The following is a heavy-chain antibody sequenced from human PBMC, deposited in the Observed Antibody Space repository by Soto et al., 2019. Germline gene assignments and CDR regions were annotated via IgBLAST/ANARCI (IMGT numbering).Heavy chain of an antibody. CDR3: TTDPDFWSGLGIDP. J-gene: IGHJ5*02. CDR2: IKSKTDGGTT. D-gene: IGHD3-3*01. V-gene: IGHV3-15*07. Sequence: PGGSLRLSCAASGFTFSNAWMNWVRQAPGKGLEWVGRIKSKTDGGTTDYAAPVKGRFTISRDDSKNTLYLQMNSLKTEDTAMYYCTTDPDFWSGLGIDPWGQGTLVTVSS. CDR1: GFTFSNAW.